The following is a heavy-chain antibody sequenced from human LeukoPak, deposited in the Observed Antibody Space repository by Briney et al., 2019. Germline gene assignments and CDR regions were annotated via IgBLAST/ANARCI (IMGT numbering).Heavy chain of an antibody. CDR1: GYTFTGYC. D-gene: IGHD3-10*01. CDR3: ARLGSSRSYALDY. CDR2: INPNSGGT. J-gene: IGHJ4*02. V-gene: IGHV1-2*04. Sequence: ASVKVSCKASGYTFTGYCMHWVRQAPGQGLEWMGWINPNSGGTNYAQKFQGWVTMTRDTSISTAYMELSRLRSDDTAVYYCARLGSSRSYALDYWGQGTLVTVSS.